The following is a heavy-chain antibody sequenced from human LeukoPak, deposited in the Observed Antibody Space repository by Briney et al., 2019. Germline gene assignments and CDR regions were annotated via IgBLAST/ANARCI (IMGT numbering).Heavy chain of an antibody. D-gene: IGHD2-2*01. Sequence: GRSLRLSCAASGFTFDDYAMHWVRQAPGKGLEWVSGISWNSGSIGYADSVKGRFTISRDNAKNSLYLQMNSLRAEDTALYYCAKESDIVVVPAAFERDWYPFDYWGQGTLVTVSS. CDR3: AKESDIVVVPAAFERDWYPFDY. J-gene: IGHJ4*02. CDR1: GFTFDDYA. V-gene: IGHV3-9*01. CDR2: ISWNSGSI.